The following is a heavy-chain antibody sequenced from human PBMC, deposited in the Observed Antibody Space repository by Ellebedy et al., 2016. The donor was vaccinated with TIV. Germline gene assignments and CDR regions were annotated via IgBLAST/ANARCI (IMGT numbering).Heavy chain of an antibody. Sequence: GESLKISCAASGFTFSSYAMSWVRQAPGKGLEWVSAISGSGDSPHYAASVKGRFTISRDTSKNTLYLKMNSLRAEDTAVYYCAKDRFSSAWYGGYFDYWGQGTLVTVSS. V-gene: IGHV3-23*01. CDR2: ISGSGDSP. CDR3: AKDRFSSAWYGGYFDY. J-gene: IGHJ4*02. D-gene: IGHD6-19*01. CDR1: GFTFSSYA.